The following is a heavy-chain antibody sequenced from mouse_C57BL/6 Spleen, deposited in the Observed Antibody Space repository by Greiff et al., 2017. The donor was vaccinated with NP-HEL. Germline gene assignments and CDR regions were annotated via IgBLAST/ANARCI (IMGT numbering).Heavy chain of an antibody. V-gene: IGHV1-26*01. CDR3: ARFRIYYGDDALFDY. Sequence: EVQLRQSGPELVKPGASVKISCKASGYTFTDYYMNWVKQSHGKSLEWIGDINPNNGGTSYNQKFKGKATLTVDKSSSTAYMELRSLTSEDSAVYYCARFRIYYGDDALFDYWGQGTTLTVAS. CDR1: GYTFTDYY. J-gene: IGHJ2*01. D-gene: IGHD2-2*01. CDR2: INPNNGGT.